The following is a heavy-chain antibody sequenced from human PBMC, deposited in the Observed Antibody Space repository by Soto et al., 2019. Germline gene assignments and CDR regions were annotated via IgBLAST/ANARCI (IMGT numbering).Heavy chain of an antibody. D-gene: IGHD5-18*01. CDR1: GFTFSDYY. J-gene: IGHJ4*02. CDR3: ARASPYSYGPIDY. Sequence: PGGSLRLSCAACGFTFSDYYISWIRQAPWKGLEWVSYISSSSIYTNYADSVKRRFTISRDNAKNSLYLQMNSLRAEDTAVYYCARASPYSYGPIDYLGQATLVTVSS. CDR2: ISSSSIYT. V-gene: IGHV3-11*06.